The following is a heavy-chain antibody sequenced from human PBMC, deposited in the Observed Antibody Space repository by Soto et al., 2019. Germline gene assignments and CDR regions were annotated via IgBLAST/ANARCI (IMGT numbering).Heavy chain of an antibody. Sequence: GGSLRLSCAASGFTFSTYWMNWVRQAPGKGLEWVANIKQDGSEKYYLDSVKGRFTISRDIAKNSLYLQMNSLRAEDAAVYYCARGTHYFDSWGRGTLVTVSS. V-gene: IGHV3-7*01. CDR3: ARGTHYFDS. CDR1: GFTFSTYW. J-gene: IGHJ4*02. CDR2: IKQDGSEK.